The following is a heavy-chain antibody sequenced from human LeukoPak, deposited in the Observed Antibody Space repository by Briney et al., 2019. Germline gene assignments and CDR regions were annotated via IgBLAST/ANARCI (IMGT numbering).Heavy chain of an antibody. Sequence: SETLSLTCAVYGGSFSGYYWSWIRQPPGKGLEWIGEINHSGSTNYNPSLKSRVTISVDTSKNQFSLKLSSVTAADTAVYYCARGLPYDYVWGSYRYKEGGFDYWGQGTLVTVSS. CDR1: GGSFSGYY. D-gene: IGHD3-16*02. CDR2: INHSGST. CDR3: ARGLPYDYVWGSYRYKEGGFDY. J-gene: IGHJ4*02. V-gene: IGHV4-34*01.